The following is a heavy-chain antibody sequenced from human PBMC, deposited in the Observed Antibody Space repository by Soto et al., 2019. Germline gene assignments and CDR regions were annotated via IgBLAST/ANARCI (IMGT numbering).Heavy chain of an antibody. CDR2: INPSGGST. CDR1: GYTFTSYY. V-gene: IGHV1-46*03. Sequence: ASVKVSCKASGYTFTSYYMHWVRQAPGQGLEWMGIINPSGGSTSYAQKFQGRVTMTRDTSTSTVYMGLSSLRSEDTAVYYCARDLGRGYCSGGSCYDYYYYYMDVWGKGTTVTVSS. J-gene: IGHJ6*03. CDR3: ARDLGRGYCSGGSCYDYYYYYMDV. D-gene: IGHD2-15*01.